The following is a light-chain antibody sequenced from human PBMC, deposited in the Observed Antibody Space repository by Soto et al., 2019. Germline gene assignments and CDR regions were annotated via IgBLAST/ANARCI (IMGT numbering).Light chain of an antibody. Sequence: QSSLTNPASLSGSPGQSVTISCTGTSSDVGGYDYVSWYQQHPGTAPKLILYEVNNRPSGVSNRFSGSKSGNTASLIISGLQTEDEANYYCSAYTTSNTLIFGTGTKVTVL. V-gene: IGLV2-14*01. CDR2: EVN. CDR1: SSDVGGYDY. J-gene: IGLJ1*01. CDR3: SAYTTSNTLI.